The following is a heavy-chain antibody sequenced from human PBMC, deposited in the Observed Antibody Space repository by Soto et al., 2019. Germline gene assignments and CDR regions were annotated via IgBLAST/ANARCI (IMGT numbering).Heavy chain of an antibody. CDR2: IYYSGST. V-gene: IGHV4-59*01. J-gene: IGHJ5*02. CDR3: ARAHCTNGVCYSVNWFDP. D-gene: IGHD2-8*01. CDR1: GGSISSYY. Sequence: ASETLSLTCTVSGGSISSYYWSWIRQPPGKGLEWIGYIYYSGSTNYNPSLKSRVTIPVDTSKNQFSLKLSSVTAADTAVYYCARAHCTNGVCYSVNWFDPWGQGTLVTVSS.